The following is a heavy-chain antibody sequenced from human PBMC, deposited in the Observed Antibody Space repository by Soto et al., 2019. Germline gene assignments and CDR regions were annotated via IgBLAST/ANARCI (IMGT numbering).Heavy chain of an antibody. CDR1: GFTFGSYA. V-gene: IGHV3-23*01. CDR2: ISGSGGRT. Sequence: EVQLLESGGGLVQPGGSLRLSCAGSGFTFGSYAMNWVRQAPGKGLEWVSGISGSGGRTDYADSVRGRFTISRDNSGSTLYLQMDSLRAEDTAVYYCSGTYYDFWSGTFDYWGQGTLVTVSS. J-gene: IGHJ4*02. CDR3: SGTYYDFWSGTFDY. D-gene: IGHD3-3*01.